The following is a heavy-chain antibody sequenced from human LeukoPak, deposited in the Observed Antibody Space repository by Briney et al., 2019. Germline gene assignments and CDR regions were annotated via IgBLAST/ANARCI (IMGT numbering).Heavy chain of an antibody. CDR2: INPSGGST. D-gene: IGHD1-26*01. J-gene: IGHJ5*02. CDR3: ARDHSNSGSADPLSP. V-gene: IGHV1-46*01. Sequence: ASVKVSCKASGYTFTSYYMHWVRQAPGQGLEWMGIINPSGGSTSYAQRFQGRVTMTRDTSTSTVYMELSSLRSEDTVVYYCARDHSNSGSADPLSPWGQGTLVTVSS. CDR1: GYTFTSYY.